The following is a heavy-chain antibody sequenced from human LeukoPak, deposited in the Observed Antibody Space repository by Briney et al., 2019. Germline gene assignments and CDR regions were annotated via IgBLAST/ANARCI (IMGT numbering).Heavy chain of an antibody. CDR1: GFMFTSYG. CDR2: IWSDGTNK. V-gene: IGHV3-33*06. D-gene: IGHD2-8*01. Sequence: GESLRLSCAASGFMFTSYGMHWVRQAPGKGLQWVAVIWSDGTNKYYSDSVKGRFAISRDDSNDMVYLQMSALRAEDTAVYYCAKDIQRGFGFTNSLDSWGQGTLVTVSS. CDR3: AKDIQRGFGFTNSLDS. J-gene: IGHJ4*02.